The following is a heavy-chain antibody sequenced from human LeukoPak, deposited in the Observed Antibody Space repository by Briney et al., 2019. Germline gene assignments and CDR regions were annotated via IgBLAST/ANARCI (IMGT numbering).Heavy chain of an antibody. J-gene: IGHJ4*02. Sequence: SQTLSLTCAVSGGSISSGGYSWSWIRQHPGKGLEWIGYIYYSGSTYYNPSLKSRVTISVDTSKNQFSLKLSSVTAADTAVYYCARVLAAAGMTDYWGQGTLVTVSS. CDR3: ARVLAAAGMTDY. CDR1: GGSISSGGYS. D-gene: IGHD6-13*01. V-gene: IGHV4-31*11. CDR2: IYYSGST.